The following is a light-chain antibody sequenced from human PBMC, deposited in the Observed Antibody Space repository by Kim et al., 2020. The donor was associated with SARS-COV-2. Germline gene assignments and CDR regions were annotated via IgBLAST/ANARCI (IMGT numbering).Light chain of an antibody. CDR1: SGHSSYA. J-gene: IGLJ3*02. Sequence: QPVLTQSPSASASLGASVKLTCNLSSGHSSYAIAWHQQQPEKGPRYLMKLNSDGSHSKGDGIPDRFSGSSSGAERYLTISSLQSEDEADYYCQTWGTGIQVFGGGTQLTVL. V-gene: IGLV4-69*01. CDR3: QTWGTGIQV. CDR2: LNSDGSH.